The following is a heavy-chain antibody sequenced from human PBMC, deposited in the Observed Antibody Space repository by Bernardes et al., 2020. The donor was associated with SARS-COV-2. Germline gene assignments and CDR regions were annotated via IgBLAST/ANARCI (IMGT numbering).Heavy chain of an antibody. V-gene: IGHV4-61*02. CDR1: GGSISSGSYY. D-gene: IGHD3-3*01. J-gene: IGHJ4*02. CDR3: ARGEGITIFGLAIYGGSDY. Sequence: SETLSLTCTVSGGSISSGSYYWSWIRQPAGKGLEWIGRIYTSGSTNYNPSLKSRVTISVDTSKNQFSLKPSSVTAADTAVYYCARGEGITIFGLAIYGGSDYWGQGTLVTVSS. CDR2: IYTSGST.